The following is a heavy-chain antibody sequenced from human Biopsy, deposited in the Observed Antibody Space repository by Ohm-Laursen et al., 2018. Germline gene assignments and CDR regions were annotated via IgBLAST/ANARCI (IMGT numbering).Heavy chain of an antibody. D-gene: IGHD6-19*01. Sequence: SETLSLTCTISGDSVSSGSFYWTWIRQPPGQGLEYIGYIYDRGSTANYNPSLESRVTMSVDMPKNQFSLKLSSVTAADTATYYCARGMRSSGWPYFDPWGQGTLVTVSS. V-gene: IGHV4-61*01. J-gene: IGHJ4*02. CDR3: ARGMRSSGWPYFDP. CDR2: IYDRGSTA. CDR1: GDSVSSGSFY.